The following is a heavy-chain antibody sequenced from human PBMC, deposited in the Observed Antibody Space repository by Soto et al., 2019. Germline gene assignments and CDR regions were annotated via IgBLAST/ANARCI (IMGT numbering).Heavy chain of an antibody. J-gene: IGHJ4*02. Sequence: EVQLLESGGGLVQPGGSLRLSCAASGFTFSSYAMSWVRQAPGKGLEWVSAISGSVGSTYYADSVKGRFTISRDNSKNTLYLQMNILRAEDTAVYYCANSKSIAAHPLDYWGQGTLVTVSS. D-gene: IGHD6-25*01. V-gene: IGHV3-23*01. CDR2: ISGSVGST. CDR1: GFTFSSYA. CDR3: ANSKSIAAHPLDY.